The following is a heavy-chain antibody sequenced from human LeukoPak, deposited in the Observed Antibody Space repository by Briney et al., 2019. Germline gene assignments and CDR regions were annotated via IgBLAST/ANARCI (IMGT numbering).Heavy chain of an antibody. CDR1: GFTVRNAW. CDR3: AKDKGSGSYHFDY. V-gene: IGHV3-15*01. Sequence: GGSLRLSCAASGFTVRNAWMSWVRQAPGKGLEWVGRHKSKSDGGPTDYGAPVKGRFTISRDDSENTLYLQMNSLTTDDTAVYYCAKDKGSGSYHFDYWGQGTLVTVSS. J-gene: IGHJ4*02. D-gene: IGHD3-10*01. CDR2: HKSKSDGGPT.